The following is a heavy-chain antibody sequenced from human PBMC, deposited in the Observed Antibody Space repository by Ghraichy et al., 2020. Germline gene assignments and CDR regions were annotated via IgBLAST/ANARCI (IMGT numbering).Heavy chain of an antibody. V-gene: IGHV3-72*01. J-gene: IGHJ6*02. CDR3: ARSKVNWNYGPYYYGMDV. CDR2: TRNKANSYTT. D-gene: IGHD1-7*01. CDR1: GFTFSDHY. Sequence: GESLNISCAASGFTFSDHYMDWVRQAPGKGLEWVGRTRNKANSYTTEYAASVKGRFTISRDDSKNSLYLQMNSLKTEDTAVYYCARSKVNWNYGPYYYGMDVWGQGTTVTVSS.